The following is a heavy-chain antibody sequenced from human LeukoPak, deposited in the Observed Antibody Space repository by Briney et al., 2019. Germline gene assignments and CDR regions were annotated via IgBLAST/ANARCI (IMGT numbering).Heavy chain of an antibody. CDR3: TRDYGGSSPFDY. CDR2: ISSSGSDI. J-gene: IGHJ4*02. Sequence: LSLTCTVSGGSINSYYWSWIRQPPGKGLEWVSYISSSGSDIYYADSVKGRFTISRDNTENSLYLHMNSLRAEDTAVYYCTRDYGGSSPFDYWGQGTLVTVSS. CDR1: GGSINSYY. D-gene: IGHD4-23*01. V-gene: IGHV3-11*04.